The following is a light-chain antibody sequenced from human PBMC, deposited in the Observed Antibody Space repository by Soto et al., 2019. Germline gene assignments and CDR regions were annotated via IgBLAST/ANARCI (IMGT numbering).Light chain of an antibody. CDR1: QSVSSN. Sequence: EVVLTQSPATLSVSPGEGVTLSCRASQSVSSNLAWYQQKPGQAPRLLIYGVSTRATGIPARFSGSGSETKFTLTISSLQSEDFAVYYCQQYKNWPLFGQGTRLEIK. J-gene: IGKJ5*01. V-gene: IGKV3-15*01. CDR2: GVS. CDR3: QQYKNWPL.